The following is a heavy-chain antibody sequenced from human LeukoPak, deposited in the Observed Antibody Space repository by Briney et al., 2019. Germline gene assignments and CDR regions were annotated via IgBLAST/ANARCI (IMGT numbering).Heavy chain of an antibody. D-gene: IGHD2-2*01. J-gene: IGHJ5*02. CDR2: IVYSGST. Sequence: SETLSLTCTVSGGSFSSGNYYWSWIRQPPGKGLEWIGYIVYSGSTNYNPSLKSRVTISLDMSKNQFFLKLNSVTAADTAVYYCARDADCSSTSCYSSWGQGTLVTVSS. CDR3: ARDADCSSTSCYSS. V-gene: IGHV4-61*01. CDR1: GGSFSSGNYY.